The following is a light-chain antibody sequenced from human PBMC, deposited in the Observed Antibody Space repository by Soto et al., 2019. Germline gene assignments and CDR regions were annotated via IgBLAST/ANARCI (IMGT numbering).Light chain of an antibody. CDR1: SSDVGGYNY. J-gene: IGLJ2*01. CDR3: SSYTSSSTIV. CDR2: EVS. V-gene: IGLV2-14*01. Sequence: QSALTQPASVSGSPGQSITISCTGTSSDVGGYNYASWYQQHPGKAPKLMIYEVSNRPSGVSNRFSGSKSGNTASLTISGLQAEDEADIYCSSYTSSSTIVFGGGTKVTVL.